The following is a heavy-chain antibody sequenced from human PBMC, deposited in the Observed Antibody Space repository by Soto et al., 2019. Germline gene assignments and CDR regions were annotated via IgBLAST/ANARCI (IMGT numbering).Heavy chain of an antibody. V-gene: IGHV1-2*04. CDR1: GYTFTGYY. Sequence: ASVKVSCKASGYTFTGYYMHWVRQAPGQGLEWMGWINPNSGGTNYAQKFQGWVTMTRDTSISTAYMKLSRLRSDDTVVFYCAREYNWTNGWLDPWGQGTLVTVSS. J-gene: IGHJ5*01. CDR3: AREYNWTNGWLDP. D-gene: IGHD1-20*01. CDR2: INPNSGGT.